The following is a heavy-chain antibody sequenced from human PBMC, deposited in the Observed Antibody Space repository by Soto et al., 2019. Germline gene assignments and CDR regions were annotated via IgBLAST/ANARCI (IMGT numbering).Heavy chain of an antibody. CDR1: GFPFSSSV. J-gene: IGHJ2*01. V-gene: IGHV1-58*01. CDR2: IVVGSGHT. Sequence: QMQLVQSGPEVKKPGTSVKVCCKAAGFPFSSSVVQWVRQGRGQRLEWIGWIVVGSGHTKYAQKFQERVSITRDMSTSTAYMELTSLRSEDTAMYYCATPDYGDYWYFDLWGRGTLVTVSS. D-gene: IGHD4-17*01. CDR3: ATPDYGDYWYFDL.